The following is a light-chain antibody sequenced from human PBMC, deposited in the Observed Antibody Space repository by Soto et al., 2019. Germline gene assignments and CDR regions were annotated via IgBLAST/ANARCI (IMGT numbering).Light chain of an antibody. V-gene: IGLV2-14*01. Sequence: QSVLTQPASVSGSPGQSITISCAGTGGDVGAYNYVSWYQQHPGKAPKLMIYEVFRRPSGISNRFSGSKSGNTASLTISGLQAEDEGDYYCSSYTSSSTVEFGGGTKLTVL. J-gene: IGLJ2*01. CDR2: EVF. CDR1: GGDVGAYNY. CDR3: SSYTSSSTVE.